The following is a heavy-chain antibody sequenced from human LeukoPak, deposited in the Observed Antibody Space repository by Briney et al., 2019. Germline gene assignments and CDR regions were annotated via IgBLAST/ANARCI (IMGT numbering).Heavy chain of an antibody. CDR2: INPNSGGT. J-gene: IGHJ5*02. CDR3: ARVRTVRGVTPFDP. V-gene: IGHV1-2*06. D-gene: IGHD3-10*01. CDR1: GYTFTGYY. Sequence: ASVKVSCKASGYTFTGYYMHWVRQAPGQGLEWMGRINPNSGGTNYAQKFQGRVTMTRDTSISTAYTELSRLRSDDTAVYYCARVRTVRGVTPFDPWGQGTLVTVSS.